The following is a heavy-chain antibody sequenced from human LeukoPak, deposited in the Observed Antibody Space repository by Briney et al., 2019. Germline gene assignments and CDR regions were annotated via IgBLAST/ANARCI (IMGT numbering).Heavy chain of an antibody. CDR2: ISAYNGNA. D-gene: IGHD5-18*01. V-gene: IGHV1-18*01. Sequence: ASVKVSCKASGYTFTSYGISWVRQAPGQGLEWMGWISAYNGNANYAQKLQGRVTMTTDTSTSTAYMELRSLRSDDTAVYYCARRYRNGLLHWFDPWGQGTLVTVSS. J-gene: IGHJ5*02. CDR3: ARRYRNGLLHWFDP. CDR1: GYTFTSYG.